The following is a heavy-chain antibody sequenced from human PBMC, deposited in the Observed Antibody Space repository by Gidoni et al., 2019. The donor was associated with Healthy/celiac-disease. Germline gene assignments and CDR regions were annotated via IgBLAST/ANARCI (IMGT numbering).Heavy chain of an antibody. Sequence: QVQLQQWGAGLLKPSETLSLTCAVYGGSFSGYYWSWIRQPPGKGLEWIGEINHSGSTNYNPSLKSRVTISVDTSKNQFSLKLSSVTAADTAVYYCAREGQRSSSWYGGRVWGQGTLVTVSS. V-gene: IGHV4-34*01. CDR3: AREGQRSSSWYGGRV. D-gene: IGHD6-13*01. J-gene: IGHJ4*02. CDR2: INHSGST. CDR1: GGSFSGYY.